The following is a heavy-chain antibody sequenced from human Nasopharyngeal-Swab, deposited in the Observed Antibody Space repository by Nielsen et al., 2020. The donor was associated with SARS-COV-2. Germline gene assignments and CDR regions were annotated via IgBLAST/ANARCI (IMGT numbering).Heavy chain of an antibody. Sequence: GESLKISCAASGFTFSSYAMHWVRQAPGKGLECAAVISYDGSNKYYADSVKGRLTISRDNSKNTLSLQMNSLRAEDTAVYYCASSPLDSSGYYYGLDYWGQGTLVTVSS. D-gene: IGHD3-22*01. V-gene: IGHV3-30-3*01. CDR2: ISYDGSNK. CDR3: ASSPLDSSGYYYGLDY. J-gene: IGHJ4*02. CDR1: GFTFSSYA.